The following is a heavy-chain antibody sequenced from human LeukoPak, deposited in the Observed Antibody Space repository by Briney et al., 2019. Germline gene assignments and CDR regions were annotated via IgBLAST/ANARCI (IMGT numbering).Heavy chain of an antibody. D-gene: IGHD4-11*01. CDR3: ARVVDSNGYD. Sequence: GGSLRLSCAASGFTFSSYNMNWVRQAPGKGLEWVSYISSSSSTIYYADSVKGRFTISRDNAKNSLYLQMNSLRAEDTAVYYCARVVDSNGYDWGQGTLVTVSS. J-gene: IGHJ4*02. CDR2: ISSSSSTI. CDR1: GFTFSSYN. V-gene: IGHV3-48*01.